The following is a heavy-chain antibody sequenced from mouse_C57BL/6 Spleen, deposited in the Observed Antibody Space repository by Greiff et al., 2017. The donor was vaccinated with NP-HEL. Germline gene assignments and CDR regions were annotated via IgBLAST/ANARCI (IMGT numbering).Heavy chain of an antibody. J-gene: IGHJ1*03. CDR2: IDPSDSEN. CDR3: AGSDYYGSSPWYFDV. Sequence: QVQLKESGAELVRPGSSVKLSCKASGYTFTSYWMHWVKQRPIQGLEWIGNIDPSDSENNYNQKFKDKATLTVDKSSSTAYMQLSSLTSEDSAVYYCAGSDYYGSSPWYFDVWGTGTTVTVSS. V-gene: IGHV1-52*01. D-gene: IGHD1-1*01. CDR1: GYTFTSYW.